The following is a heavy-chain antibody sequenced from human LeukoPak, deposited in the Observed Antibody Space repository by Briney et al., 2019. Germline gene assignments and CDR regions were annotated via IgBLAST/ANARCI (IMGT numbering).Heavy chain of an antibody. J-gene: IGHJ4*02. D-gene: IGHD3-22*01. CDR1: GYTFTTYG. CDR2: ISASNGNT. Sequence: ASVKVSCKASGYTFTTYGTTWLRQAPGQGLEWMGWISASNGNTNYAQKFQGRVTMTTDTSTNTVYMELRSLTSDDTAVYYCARTHYFDSSSYSGFDYWGQGTLVTVSS. V-gene: IGHV1-18*01. CDR3: ARTHYFDSSSYSGFDY.